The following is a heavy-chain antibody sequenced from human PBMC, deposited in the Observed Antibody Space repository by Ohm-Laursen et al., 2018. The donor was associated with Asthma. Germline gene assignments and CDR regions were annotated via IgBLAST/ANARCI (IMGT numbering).Heavy chain of an antibody. CDR2: IIPIFGIA. D-gene: IGHD2-21*01. Sequence: GASVKVSCKASGGTFSSYAISWVRQAPGQGLEWMGGIIPIFGIANYAQKFQGRVTITADKSTSTAYMELSSLRSEDTAVYYCAREFFREVIARKGAFDIWGQGTMVTVSS. CDR3: AREFFREVIARKGAFDI. CDR1: GGTFSSYA. J-gene: IGHJ3*02. V-gene: IGHV1-69*10.